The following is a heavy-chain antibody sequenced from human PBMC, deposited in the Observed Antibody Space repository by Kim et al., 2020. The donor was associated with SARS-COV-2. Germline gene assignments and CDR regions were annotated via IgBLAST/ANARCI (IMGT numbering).Heavy chain of an antibody. CDR2: MSPNRLNT. J-gene: IGHJ3*02. Sequence: ASVKVSCKASGYNFTSFEINWVRQATGQGLEWMGRMSPNRLNTGSAQKFQGRVTMSTDISITTAYMELSSLTSEDTAGYYCARGVTAGVDIWGQGTMVTV. V-gene: IGHV1-8*01. CDR1: GYNFTSFE. CDR3: ARGVTAGVDI. D-gene: IGHD2-21*02.